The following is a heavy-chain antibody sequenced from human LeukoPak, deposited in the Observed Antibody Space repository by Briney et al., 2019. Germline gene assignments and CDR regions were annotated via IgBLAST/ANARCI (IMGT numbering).Heavy chain of an antibody. CDR2: ISGSGGST. CDR1: GFTFTSYA. Sequence: GGSLRLSCAASGFTFTSYAMSWVRQAPGKGLEWVPAISGSGGSTYYAGSVKGRFTISRDNSKNPLYLQMNSLRAEDTAVYYCAKPRPSYSSSWYDHWGQGALVTVSS. D-gene: IGHD6-13*01. J-gene: IGHJ5*02. CDR3: AKPRPSYSSSWYDH. V-gene: IGHV3-23*01.